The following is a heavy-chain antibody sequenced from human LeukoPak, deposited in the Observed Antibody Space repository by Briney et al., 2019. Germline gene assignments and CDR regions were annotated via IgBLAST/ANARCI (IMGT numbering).Heavy chain of an antibody. D-gene: IGHD1-26*01. CDR2: ISGSGGST. CDR3: AKDRGGNYLFYLDY. J-gene: IGHJ4*02. CDR1: GFTFSNHA. Sequence: GSLRLFCAASGFTFSNHAMTWVRPAPGKGLGWVPGISGSGGSTYYADSVKGRFTISRDNSKNTLYLQMNSLRAEDTAVYYCAKDRGGNYLFYLDYWGQGTLVTVSS. V-gene: IGHV3-23*01.